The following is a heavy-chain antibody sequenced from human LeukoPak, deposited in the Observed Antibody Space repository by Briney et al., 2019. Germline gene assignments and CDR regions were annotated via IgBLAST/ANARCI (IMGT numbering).Heavy chain of an antibody. CDR3: AKHAGAYDDSSGSADY. V-gene: IGHV3-23*01. CDR1: GFTFSYYY. D-gene: IGHD3-22*01. CDR2: ISGSGGST. J-gene: IGHJ4*02. Sequence: GGSLRLSCAASGFTFSYYYMSWVRQAPGKGLEWVSAISGSGGSTYYADSVKGRFTISRDNSKNTLYLQMNSLRAEDTAVYYCAKHAGAYDDSSGSADYWGQGTLVTVSS.